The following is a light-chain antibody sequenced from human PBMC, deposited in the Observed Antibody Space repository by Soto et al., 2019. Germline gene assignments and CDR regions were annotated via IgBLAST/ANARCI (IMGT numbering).Light chain of an antibody. V-gene: IGLV1-51*01. J-gene: IGLJ1*01. CDR3: GTWDSSLSAAV. CDR1: SSNIGNNY. Sequence: QSVLTQPPSVSAAPGQKVTISCSGSSSNIGNNYVSWYQQLPGTAPKLLIYDNNKRPSGIPDRFSGSKSGTSATLGITGLQTGDEADYYCGTWDSSLSAAVFGTATKLTVL. CDR2: DNN.